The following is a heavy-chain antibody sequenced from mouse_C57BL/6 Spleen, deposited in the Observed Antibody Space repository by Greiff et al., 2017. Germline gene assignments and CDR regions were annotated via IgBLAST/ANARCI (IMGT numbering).Heavy chain of an antibody. V-gene: IGHV1-61*01. D-gene: IGHD3-1*01. CDR2: IYPSDSET. CDR3: ARGREHDY. J-gene: IGHJ2*01. CDR1: GYTFTSYW. Sequence: QVQLQQPGAELVRPGSSVKLSCKASGYTFTSYWMDWVKQRPGQGLEWIGNIYPSDSETHYNQKFKDKATLTVDKSSSTAYMQLSSLTSEDSAVYYCARGREHDYWGQGTTLTVSS.